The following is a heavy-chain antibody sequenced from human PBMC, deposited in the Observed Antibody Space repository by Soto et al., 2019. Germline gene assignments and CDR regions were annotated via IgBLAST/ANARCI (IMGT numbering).Heavy chain of an antibody. CDR1: GGTFSSYA. CDR2: IIPIFVTA. CDR3: ATDSCIELGGTTRYYYGMDV. J-gene: IGHJ6*02. V-gene: IGHV1-69*13. D-gene: IGHD2-15*01. Sequence: SVKVSCKASGGTFSSYAISWVRQAPGQGLEWMGGIIPIFVTANYAQKFQGRVTITAAESTSTAYMELSSLRSEDTAVYYCATDSCIELGGTTRYYYGMDVWGQGSTVTVSS.